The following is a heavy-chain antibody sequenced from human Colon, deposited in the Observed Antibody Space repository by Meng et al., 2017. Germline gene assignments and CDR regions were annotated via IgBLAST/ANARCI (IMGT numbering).Heavy chain of an antibody. CDR1: GFTVGRNH. CDR3: ARSPRGMD. Sequence: GGSLRLSCAASGFTVGRNHMSWVRQAPGKGLEWVSVIYSGGSTSYPESVKGRFTISRDNSKNTLDLQMNSLRTEDTAVYYCARSPRGMDWGQGTLVTVSS. V-gene: IGHV3-66*02. J-gene: IGHJ4*02. CDR2: IYSGGST. D-gene: IGHD2-8*01.